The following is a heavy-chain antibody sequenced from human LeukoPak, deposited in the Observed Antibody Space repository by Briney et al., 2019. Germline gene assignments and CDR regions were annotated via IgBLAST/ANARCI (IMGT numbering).Heavy chain of an antibody. V-gene: IGHV4-34*01. Sequence: SETLSLTCAVYGGSFSDYYWSWIRQPPGKGLEWIGEINHSGSTNYNPSLKSRVTISVDTSKNQFSLKLSSVTAADTAVYYCARGELELRSNAPTYFDYWGQGTLVTVSS. CDR2: INHSGST. D-gene: IGHD1-7*01. CDR1: GGSFSDYY. J-gene: IGHJ4*02. CDR3: ARGELELRSNAPTYFDY.